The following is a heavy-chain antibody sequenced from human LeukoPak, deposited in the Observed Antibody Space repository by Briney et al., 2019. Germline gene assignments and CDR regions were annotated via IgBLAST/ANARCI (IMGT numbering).Heavy chain of an antibody. CDR2: INWNGGST. CDR1: GFTFDDYG. Sequence: GGSLRLSCAASGFTFDDYGMSWVRQAPGKGLEWVSGINWNGGSTGYAVSVKGRFTISRDNAKNSLYLQMNSLRAEDTALYYCATLLPLGARDYWGQGTLVTVSS. J-gene: IGHJ4*02. CDR3: ATLLPLGARDY. V-gene: IGHV3-20*04. D-gene: IGHD1-26*01.